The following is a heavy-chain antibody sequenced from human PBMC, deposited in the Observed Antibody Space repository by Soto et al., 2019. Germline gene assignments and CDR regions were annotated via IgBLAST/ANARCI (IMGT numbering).Heavy chain of an antibody. CDR3: TTDLWRIAVVVGSTGYFNP. CDR2: IKSKSDGGTT. Sequence: LRLSCAASGFTFSDAWMIWVRQAPVKVLDWVGRIKSKSDGGTTEYAAPVRGRFTISRDDSKNTLYLQMNSLKTEDTAVYYCTTDLWRIAVVVGSTGYFNPWGQGTPVTVSS. D-gene: IGHD2-15*01. V-gene: IGHV3-15*01. CDR1: GFTFSDAW. J-gene: IGHJ5*02.